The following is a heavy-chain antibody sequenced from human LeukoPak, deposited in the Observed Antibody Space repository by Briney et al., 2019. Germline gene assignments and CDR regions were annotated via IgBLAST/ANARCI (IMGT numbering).Heavy chain of an antibody. D-gene: IGHD1-1*01. V-gene: IGHV3-30*01. CDR2: ISYDGSNK. CDR3: ARAQEVGTTHYYYYYMDV. J-gene: IGHJ6*03. CDR1: GFTFSSYA. Sequence: GGSLRLSCAASGFTFSSYAMHWVRQAPGKGLEWVAVISYDGSNKYYADSVKGRFTISRDNSKNTLYPQMNSLGAEDTAVYYCARAQEVGTTHYYYYYMDVWGKGTTVTVS.